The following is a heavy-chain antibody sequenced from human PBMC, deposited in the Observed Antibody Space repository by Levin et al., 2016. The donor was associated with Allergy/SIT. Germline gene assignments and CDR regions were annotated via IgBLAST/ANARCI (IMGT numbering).Heavy chain of an antibody. V-gene: IGHV4-39*02. CDR2: MYYSGTT. J-gene: IGHJ4*02. CDR1: GGSISSSSYY. D-gene: IGHD3-22*01. Sequence: SETLSLTCAVSGGSISSSSYYWVWIRQPPGKGLEWIGSMYYSGTTYYNPSLKSRVTISVDTSKNHFSLRLSSVTAADTAVYYCAGDSSYYYDSSGNRSSGDYWGPGTLVTVSS. CDR3: AGDSSYYYDSSGNRSSGDY.